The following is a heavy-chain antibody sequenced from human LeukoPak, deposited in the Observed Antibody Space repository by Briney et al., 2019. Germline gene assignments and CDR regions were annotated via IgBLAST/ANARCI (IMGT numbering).Heavy chain of an antibody. J-gene: IGHJ4*02. D-gene: IGHD3-22*01. CDR1: GYTFTSYG. V-gene: IGHV1-18*01. CDR3: ARCAYYYYDSSGYTLDY. Sequence: GASVKVSCKASGYTFTSYGISWVRQAPGQGLEWMGWISAYNGNTNYAQKLQGRVTMTTDTSTSTAYMELRSLRSDDTAVYYCARCAYYYYDSSGYTLDYWGQGTLVTVSS. CDR2: ISAYNGNT.